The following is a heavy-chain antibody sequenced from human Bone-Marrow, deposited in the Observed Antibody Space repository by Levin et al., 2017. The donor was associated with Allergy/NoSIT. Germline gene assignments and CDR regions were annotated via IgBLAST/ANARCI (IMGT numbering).Heavy chain of an antibody. CDR2: INHGGST. CDR3: ARDRSIWAFDI. D-gene: IGHD1-26*01. Sequence: ASETLSLTCAVSGGSLSGNFWHWIRQPPGKGLEWIGEINHGGSTNYNPSLESRVTISVDTSKKQFSLRLNSVTAADTAVYYCARDRSIWAFDIWGPGTMVTVSS. V-gene: IGHV4-34*01. J-gene: IGHJ3*02. CDR1: GGSLSGNF.